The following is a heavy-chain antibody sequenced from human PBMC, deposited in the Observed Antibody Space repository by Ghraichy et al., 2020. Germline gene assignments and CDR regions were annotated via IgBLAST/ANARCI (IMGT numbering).Heavy chain of an antibody. D-gene: IGHD4-17*01. CDR1: GFTFSSYS. J-gene: IGHJ6*02. CDR3: ARDRGEYGDFLAYYYYGMDV. V-gene: IGHV3-48*02. CDR2: ISSSSSTI. Sequence: GGSLRLSCAASGFTFSSYSMNWVRQAPGKGLEWVSYISSSSSTIYYADSVKGRFTISRDNAKNSLYLQMNSLRDEDTAVYYCARDRGEYGDFLAYYYYGMDVWGQGTTVTVSS.